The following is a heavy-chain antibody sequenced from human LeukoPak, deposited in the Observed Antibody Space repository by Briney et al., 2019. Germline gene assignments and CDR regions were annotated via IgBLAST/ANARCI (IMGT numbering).Heavy chain of an antibody. CDR2: IKSKTDGATT. J-gene: IGHJ5*02. Sequence: GGSLRLSCAASGFTFSNACMSWVRQAPGQGLEWVGRIKSKTDGATTDYAAPVNGRFTISRDDSKNKLYLQMNSLKTEDTAVYYCTTFDTWGQGTLVTVSS. D-gene: IGHD3-22*01. V-gene: IGHV3-15*01. CDR3: TTFDT. CDR1: GFTFSNAC.